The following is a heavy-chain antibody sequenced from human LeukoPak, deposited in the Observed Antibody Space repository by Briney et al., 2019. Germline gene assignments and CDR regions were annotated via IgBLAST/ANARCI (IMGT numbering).Heavy chain of an antibody. Sequence: GESLKISYKGSGYSFTSYWIGWVRQMPGEGLEWMGIIYPGDSDTRYSPSFQGQVTISADKSISTAYLQWSSLKASDTAMYYCARLGTYIVGAPYYYYGMDVWGQGTTVTVSS. D-gene: IGHD1-26*01. V-gene: IGHV5-51*01. CDR2: IYPGDSDT. J-gene: IGHJ6*02. CDR3: ARLGTYIVGAPYYYYGMDV. CDR1: GYSFTSYW.